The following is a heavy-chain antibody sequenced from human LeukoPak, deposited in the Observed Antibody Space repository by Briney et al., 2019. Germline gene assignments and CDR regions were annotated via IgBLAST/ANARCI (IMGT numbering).Heavy chain of an antibody. Sequence: PGGSLRLSCAASGFMFNGYSLTWVRQAPGKGLEWISYISAGSDYIYYTDSVKGRFTISRDNAKNSLYLQLNSLGVEDTAVYYCARWGLGPSFDYWGRGTLVTVSS. J-gene: IGHJ4*02. CDR3: ARWGLGPSFDY. CDR1: GFMFNGYS. V-gene: IGHV3-21*05. CDR2: ISAGSDYI. D-gene: IGHD1-26*01.